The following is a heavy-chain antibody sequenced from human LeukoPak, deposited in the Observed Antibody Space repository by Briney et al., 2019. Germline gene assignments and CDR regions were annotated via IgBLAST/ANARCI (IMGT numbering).Heavy chain of an antibody. V-gene: IGHV1-18*01. Sequence: GASVKVSCKTSGYTLSEYGIGWVRQAPGQGLEWVGWITTYNGEKIYSQRFQGRVTMTTDTSSGTYYMELRNLRSDDTAIYYCARDCSNGVCYPRDYWGQGTQVVVST. CDR1: GYTLSEYG. CDR2: ITTYNGEK. CDR3: ARDCSNGVCYPRDY. D-gene: IGHD2-8*01. J-gene: IGHJ4*02.